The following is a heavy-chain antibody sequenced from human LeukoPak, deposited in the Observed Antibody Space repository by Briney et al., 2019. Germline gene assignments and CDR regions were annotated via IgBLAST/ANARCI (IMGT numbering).Heavy chain of an antibody. CDR2: INHSGST. CDR3: ARRSAWYYYGSGSWFDP. D-gene: IGHD3-10*01. V-gene: IGHV4-34*01. Sequence: SGTLSLTCAVYGGSFSGYYWSWIRQPPGKGLEWIGEINHSGSTNYNPSLKSRVTISVDTSKNQFSLKLSSVTAADTAVYYCARRSAWYYYGSGSWFDPWGQGTLVTVSS. J-gene: IGHJ5*02. CDR1: GGSFSGYY.